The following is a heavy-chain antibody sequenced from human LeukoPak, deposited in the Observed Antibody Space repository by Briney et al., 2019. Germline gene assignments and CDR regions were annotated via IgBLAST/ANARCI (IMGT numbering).Heavy chain of an antibody. J-gene: IGHJ4*02. CDR1: GGSISSGSYD. CDR3: TKGRGI. CDR2: LYTSGSM. D-gene: IGHD3-10*01. Sequence: PSQTLSLTCTVSGGSISSGSYDWYWIRQPAGKGLEWIGHLYTSGSMSYNPSLMSRVTISADTSKNQFSLKLTSVTAADTAVYYCTKGRGIWGQGTLVTVSS. V-gene: IGHV4-61*09.